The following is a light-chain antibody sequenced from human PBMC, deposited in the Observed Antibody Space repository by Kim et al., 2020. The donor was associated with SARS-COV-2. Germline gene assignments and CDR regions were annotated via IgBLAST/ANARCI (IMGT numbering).Light chain of an antibody. J-gene: IGKJ1*01. CDR3: LQYNAYPRT. V-gene: IGKV1-17*03. CDR1: IDNS. CDR2: AVS. Sequence: IDNSLAWFQQKPGKVPKRLIFAVSSLEIGVPSRFSGSGSGTEFTLIINSLHPEDFATYYCLQYNAYPRTFGHGTKVDIK.